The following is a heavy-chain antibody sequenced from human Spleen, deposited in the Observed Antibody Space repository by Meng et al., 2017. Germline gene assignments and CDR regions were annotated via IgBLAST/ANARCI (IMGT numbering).Heavy chain of an antibody. CDR2: VNQDGRER. J-gene: IGHJ4*02. Sequence: GGSLRPSCAASGFTFSTCWMAWARQAPGKRLEGVANVNQDGRERSYVESVKDRFTISRDNARNSLSLQMNSLKTEDTAMYYCTTGLYGSGSYYAADYWGQGTLVTVSS. CDR3: TTGLYGSGSYYAADY. V-gene: IGHV3-7*03. CDR1: GFTFSTCW. D-gene: IGHD3-10*01.